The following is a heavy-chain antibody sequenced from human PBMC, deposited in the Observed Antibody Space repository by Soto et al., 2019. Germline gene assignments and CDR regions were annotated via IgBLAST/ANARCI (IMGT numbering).Heavy chain of an antibody. V-gene: IGHV3-23*01. CDR2: ISGSGGST. Sequence: GGSLRLSCAASGFTFSSYAMSWVRQAPGKGLEWVSVISGSGGSTYYADSVKGRFTISRDNSKNTLYLQMSSLRAEDTAVYYCAKDSGELQLYHFDYWGQGTLVTVSS. CDR3: AKDSGELQLYHFDY. D-gene: IGHD2-21*02. CDR1: GFTFSSYA. J-gene: IGHJ4*02.